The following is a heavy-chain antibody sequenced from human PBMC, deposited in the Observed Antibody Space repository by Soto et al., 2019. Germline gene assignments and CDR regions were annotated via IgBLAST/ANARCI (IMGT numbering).Heavy chain of an antibody. D-gene: IGHD3-22*01. CDR2: IYYSGSA. J-gene: IGHJ4*02. Sequence: PSETLSLTCTVSGFSISSYYWSWIRQPPGKGLEWIGYIYYSGSANYNPSLKSRVTISGDTSKNQFSLKLSSVTAADTAVYYCARSRGGYFDYWGQGTLVTVSS. V-gene: IGHV4-59*01. CDR3: ARSRGGYFDY. CDR1: GFSISSYY.